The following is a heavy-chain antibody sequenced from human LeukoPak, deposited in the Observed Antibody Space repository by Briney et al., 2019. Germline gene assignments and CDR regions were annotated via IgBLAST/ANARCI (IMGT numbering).Heavy chain of an antibody. J-gene: IGHJ4*02. CDR2: IYDRGST. CDR3: ARGRTFDN. CDR1: GGSISSYY. V-gene: IGHV4-59*01. Sequence: SETLSLTCTVSGGSISSYYWSWIRQPPGKGLEWIGSIYDRGSTKYNPSLKSRVTISVDTSKNQFSLRLSSVTAADTAVYYCARGRTFDNWGQGTLVTVSS.